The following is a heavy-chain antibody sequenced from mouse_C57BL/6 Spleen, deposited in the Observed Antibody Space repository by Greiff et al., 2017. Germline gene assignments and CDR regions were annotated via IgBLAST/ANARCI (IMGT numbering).Heavy chain of an antibody. V-gene: IGHV1-22*01. CDR2: INPNNGGT. CDR1: GYTFTDYN. CDR3: ARSSDYYGSSYAWFAY. D-gene: IGHD1-1*01. J-gene: IGHJ3*01. Sequence: VQLQQSGPELVKPGASVKMSCKASGYTFTDYNMHWVKQSHGKSLEWIGYINPNNGGTSYNQKFKGKATLTADKSSSTAYMQLSSRTSEDSAVYFCARSSDYYGSSYAWFAYWGQGTLVTVSA.